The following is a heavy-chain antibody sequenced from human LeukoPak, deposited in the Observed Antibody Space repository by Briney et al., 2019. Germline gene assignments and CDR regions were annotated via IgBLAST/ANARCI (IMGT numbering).Heavy chain of an antibody. CDR2: ISSSGSTI. V-gene: IGHV3-48*04. Sequence: PGGSLRLSCAASGFPFSTYAMTWVRQAPGKGLEWVSYISSSGSTIYYADSVKGRFTISRDNAKNSLYLQINSLSAEDTAVYYCARDCSSTSCYRTLGYWGQGTLVTVSS. CDR1: GFPFSTYA. D-gene: IGHD2-2*01. CDR3: ARDCSSTSCYRTLGY. J-gene: IGHJ4*02.